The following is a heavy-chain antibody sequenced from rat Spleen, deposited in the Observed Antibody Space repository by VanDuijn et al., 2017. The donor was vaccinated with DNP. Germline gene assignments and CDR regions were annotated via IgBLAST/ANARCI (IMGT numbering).Heavy chain of an antibody. CDR3: ARDQGE. CDR2: ITSSGDTS. D-gene: IGHD1-11*01. CDR1: GFTFNKYW. V-gene: IGHV5-31*01. J-gene: IGHJ2*01. Sequence: EVQLVESGGDLVQPGRSLKLSCVASGFTFNKYWMTWIRQVPGKGLEWVAAITSSGDTSYYRDSVKGRFTLSRDNAKSTLYLQMNSLRSEDTATYYCARDQGEGGQGVMVTVSS.